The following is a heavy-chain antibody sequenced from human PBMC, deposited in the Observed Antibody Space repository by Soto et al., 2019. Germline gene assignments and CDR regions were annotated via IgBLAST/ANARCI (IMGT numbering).Heavy chain of an antibody. CDR1: GYSFTSYW. V-gene: IGHV5-51*01. CDR3: ARGGAAARPLFYYYYYGMDV. J-gene: IGHJ6*02. D-gene: IGHD6-6*01. CDR2: IYPGDSDT. Sequence: GESLKISCKGSGYSFTSYWIGWVRQMPGKGLEWMGIIYPGDSDTRYSLSFQGQVTISADKSISTAYLQWSSLKASDTAMYYCARGGAAARPLFYYYYYGMDVWGQGTTVTVSS.